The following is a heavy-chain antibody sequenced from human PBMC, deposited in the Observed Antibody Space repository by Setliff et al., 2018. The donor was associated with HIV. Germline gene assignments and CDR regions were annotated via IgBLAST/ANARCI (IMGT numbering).Heavy chain of an antibody. Sequence: SETLSLTCAVSNCSITSAYHWGWIRQPPGKGLQWIGSIHYSGNTYYNPSLKSRVTISVDTSQNQFSLRLSSVTAADTAVYYCARGSGRFCSGGRCSAFDYWGQGTQVTSPQ. CDR3: ARGSGRFCSGGRCSAFDY. J-gene: IGHJ4*02. V-gene: IGHV4-38-2*01. CDR2: IHYSGNT. CDR1: NCSITSAYH. D-gene: IGHD2-15*01.